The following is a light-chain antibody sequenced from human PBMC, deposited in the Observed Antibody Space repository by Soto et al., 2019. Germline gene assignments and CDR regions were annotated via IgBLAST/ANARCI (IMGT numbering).Light chain of an antibody. CDR1: SSNIGSTT. CDR3: ATWDDSLNGVV. CDR2: SND. Sequence: QSVLTQPPSASGTPGQRVTISCSGSSSNIGSTTVNWYQQLPGTAPTVLIYSNDQRPSGVADRFSGSKSGTSASLAISGLQSEDEADYYCATWDDSLNGVVFGGGTKLTVL. V-gene: IGLV1-44*01. J-gene: IGLJ2*01.